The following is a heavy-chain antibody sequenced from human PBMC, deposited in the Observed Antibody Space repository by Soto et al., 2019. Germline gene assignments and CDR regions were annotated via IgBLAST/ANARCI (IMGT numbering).Heavy chain of an antibody. D-gene: IGHD3-10*01. CDR3: AKDQFGKRQNRPYSSSSVDYYGSGSYGY. Sequence: GGSLRLSCAASGFTFSSYAMSWVRQAPGKGLEWVSAISGSGGSTYYADSVKGRFTISRDNSKNTLYLQMNSLRAEDKDVYYCAKDQFGKRQNRPYSSSSVDYYGSGSYGYWGQGTLVTVSS. CDR1: GFTFSSYA. J-gene: IGHJ4*02. V-gene: IGHV3-23*01. CDR2: ISGSGGST.